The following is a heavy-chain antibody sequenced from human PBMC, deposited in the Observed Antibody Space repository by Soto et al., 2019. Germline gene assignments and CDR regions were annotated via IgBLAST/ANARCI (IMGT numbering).Heavy chain of an antibody. J-gene: IGHJ6*04. D-gene: IGHD6-13*01. CDR1: GLIFSNYG. V-gene: IGHV3-21*06. CDR3: ATDGAAGAGMGV. Sequence: EVQLVESGGGLVKPGGSLRLSCTASGLIFSNYGMNWVRQAAGKRPEWVSSISSGGEYIDYADSVKGRLTISRDNANNILYLQLTSLGVEDTAVYYCATDGAAGAGMGVWGKGTTVTVSS. CDR2: ISSGGEYI.